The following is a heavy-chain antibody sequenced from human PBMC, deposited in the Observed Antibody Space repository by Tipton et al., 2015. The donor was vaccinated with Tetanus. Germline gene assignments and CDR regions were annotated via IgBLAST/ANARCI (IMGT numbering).Heavy chain of an antibody. D-gene: IGHD3-10*01. Sequence: TLSLTCAVSGGSISSINWWSWVRQPPGKGLEWIGEVYHNGRTNYSPSLESRVTISVDKSKNQFSLRLTSVTAADTAVYYCASPPQVWFGDLFDYWGQGVLVTVSS. CDR3: ASPPQVWFGDLFDY. V-gene: IGHV4-4*02. CDR1: GGSISSINW. J-gene: IGHJ4*02. CDR2: VYHNGRT.